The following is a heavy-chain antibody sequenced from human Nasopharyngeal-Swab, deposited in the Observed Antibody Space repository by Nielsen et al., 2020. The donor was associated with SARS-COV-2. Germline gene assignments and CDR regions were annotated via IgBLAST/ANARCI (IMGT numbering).Heavy chain of an antibody. J-gene: IGHJ4*02. D-gene: IGHD7-27*01. Sequence: GESLKISCATSGFTFSPYTMTWVRQAPGKGLEWISYITSGNSVQYADSVRGRFTTSRDNAKNSLYLQMNSLTAGDTAVYYCARDFDKTGDWGQGTLVTVSS. CDR3: ARDFDKTGD. V-gene: IGHV3-48*04. CDR1: GFTFSPYT. CDR2: ITSGNSV.